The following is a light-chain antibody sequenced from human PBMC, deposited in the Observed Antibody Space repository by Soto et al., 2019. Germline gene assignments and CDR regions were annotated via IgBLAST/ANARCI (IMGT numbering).Light chain of an antibody. Sequence: EIVLTQSSGTLSLSPGERATLSCRTSQSISSTYLAWYQQKPGQAPRLLIYGAFNRATGIPDRFSGSGSGTDFTLTISRLEPEDFAVYFCQQYGSSPRTFGQGTKVEIK. V-gene: IGKV3-20*01. J-gene: IGKJ1*01. CDR1: QSISSTY. CDR3: QQYGSSPRT. CDR2: GAF.